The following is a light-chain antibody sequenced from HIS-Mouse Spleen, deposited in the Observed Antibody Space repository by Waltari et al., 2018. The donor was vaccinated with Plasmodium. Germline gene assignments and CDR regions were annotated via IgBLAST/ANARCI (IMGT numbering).Light chain of an antibody. CDR2: AAS. J-gene: IGKJ1*01. CDR1: QSISSY. CDR3: QQSYSTWT. V-gene: IGKV1-39*01. Sequence: DIQMTQSPSSLSASVGDRVTITCRASQSISSYLNWYQQKPGKAPKLLIYAASSLQSGVPSRFSGSGSGTDFTLTISSLQPEYFATYYCQQSYSTWTFGQVTKVEIK.